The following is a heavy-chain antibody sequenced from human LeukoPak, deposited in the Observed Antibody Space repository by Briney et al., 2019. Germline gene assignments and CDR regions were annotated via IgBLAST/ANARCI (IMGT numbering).Heavy chain of an antibody. CDR2: INPNSGGT. CDR3: ARVTGKYCSGGTCPSAFDI. V-gene: IGHV1-2*02. CDR1: GYTFTGYY. J-gene: IGHJ3*02. D-gene: IGHD2-15*01. Sequence: ASVKVSCKASGYTFTGYYMHWVRQAPGQGLEWMGWINPNSGGTNYAQKFQGRVTMTRDTSISTAYMELSRLRSDDTAVYYCARVTGKYCSGGTCPSAFDIWGQGTMVTVSS.